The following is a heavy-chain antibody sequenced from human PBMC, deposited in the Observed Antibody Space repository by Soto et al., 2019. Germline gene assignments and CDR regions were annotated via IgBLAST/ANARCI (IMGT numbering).Heavy chain of an antibody. V-gene: IGHV4-31*03. J-gene: IGHJ3*02. CDR3: AKSRPYAYDSSGYGAFDI. Sequence: PSETLSLTCTVSGGSIRSGGYYWSWIRQHPGKGLEWTGYMYYSGDTDYNPSLKSRVSISVDKSKNQLSLKLSSVTAADTAVYYCAKSRPYAYDSSGYGAFDIWGQGTMVTVSS. CDR1: GGSIRSGGYY. D-gene: IGHD3-22*01. CDR2: MYYSGDT.